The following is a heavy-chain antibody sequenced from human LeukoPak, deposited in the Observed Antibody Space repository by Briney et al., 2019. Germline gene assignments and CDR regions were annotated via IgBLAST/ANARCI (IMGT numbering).Heavy chain of an antibody. D-gene: IGHD2-2*01. J-gene: IGHJ5*02. CDR1: GGSISSGGYY. CDR2: IYYSGST. V-gene: IGHV4-31*03. CDR3: ARSASRVVPAAMTWFDP. Sequence: PSQTLSLTCTVSGGSISSGGYYWSWIRQHPGKGLEWIGYIYYSGSTYYNPSLKSRVTISVDTSKNQFSLKLSSVTAADTAVYYCARSASRVVPAAMTWFDPWGQGTLVTVSS.